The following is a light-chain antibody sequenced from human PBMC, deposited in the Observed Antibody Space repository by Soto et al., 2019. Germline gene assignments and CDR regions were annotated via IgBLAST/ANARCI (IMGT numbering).Light chain of an antibody. CDR1: QSVSNNY. CDR2: GSY. Sequence: EIVLTQSPGTLSLSPGERGTLSCRASQSVSNNYLAWYQQKPGQAPRLLIYGSYTRATGTPDRFSGSGSGTDXXXXXXXLEPEDFAVYYCQQYGSSPLTFGPGTKVDIE. CDR3: QQYGSSPLT. J-gene: IGKJ3*01. V-gene: IGKV3-20*01.